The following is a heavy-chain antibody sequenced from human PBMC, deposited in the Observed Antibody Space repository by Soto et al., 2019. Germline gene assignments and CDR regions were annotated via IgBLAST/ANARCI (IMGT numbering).Heavy chain of an antibody. V-gene: IGHV1-18*04. D-gene: IGHD6-25*01. CDR1: GYTFTNYG. CDR3: ARGGGIYSSAWPIDH. J-gene: IGHJ4*02. CDR2: TGAYNGNT. Sequence: ASVKVSCKASGYTFTNYGISWVRQAPGQGLEWMGWTGAYNGNTNYAQKFQGRVTMTADTSTNTAYMELRSLRYDDTAVYYCARGGGIYSSAWPIDHWGQGTLVTVSS.